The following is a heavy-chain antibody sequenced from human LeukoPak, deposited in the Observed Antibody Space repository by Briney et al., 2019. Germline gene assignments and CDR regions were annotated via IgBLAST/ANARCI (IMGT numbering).Heavy chain of an antibody. V-gene: IGHV4-34*01. Sequence: SETLSLTCAVYGGSFSGYYWSWIRQPPGKGLEWIGEINHSGSTDYNPSLKSRVTISVDTSKNQFSLKLSSVTAADTAVYYCARAIAVAGPVYYYYGMDVWGQGTTVIVSS. CDR1: GGSFSGYY. D-gene: IGHD6-19*01. CDR2: INHSGST. J-gene: IGHJ6*02. CDR3: ARAIAVAGPVYYYYGMDV.